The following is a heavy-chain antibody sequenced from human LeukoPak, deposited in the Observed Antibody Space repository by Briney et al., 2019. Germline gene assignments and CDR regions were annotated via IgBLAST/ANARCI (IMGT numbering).Heavy chain of an antibody. D-gene: IGHD2-2*01. CDR3: ARGGCSSASCAFDY. CDR2: ISSSSSHI. CDR1: GFTFNRCW. Sequence: GGSLRLSCVVSGFTFNRCWMNWVRQAPGKGLEWVSSISSSSSHIYYADSVKGRFTVSRDNAKNSLYLQMNSLRAEDTAVYYCARGGCSSASCAFDYWGQGTLVTVSS. V-gene: IGHV3-21*01. J-gene: IGHJ4*02.